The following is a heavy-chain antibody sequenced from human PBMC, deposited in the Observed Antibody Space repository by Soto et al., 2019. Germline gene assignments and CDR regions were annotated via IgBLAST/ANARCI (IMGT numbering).Heavy chain of an antibody. CDR2: SYFTGNT. D-gene: IGHD6-13*01. V-gene: IGHV4-39*01. Sequence: QLQLQESGPGLVKPSETLSLTCTVSGGSISSGTYSWGWIRQPPGKGLEWIGNSYFTGNTHYNPSLNSRVPMSVDTSKSQFSRSLSSVTAADTAVYYCARHRTGYSSSWLDYWGQGTLVTVSS. CDR1: GGSISSGTYS. J-gene: IGHJ4*02. CDR3: ARHRTGYSSSWLDY.